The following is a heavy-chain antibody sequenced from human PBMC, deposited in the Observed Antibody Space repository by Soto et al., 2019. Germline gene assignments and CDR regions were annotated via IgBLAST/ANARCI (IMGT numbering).Heavy chain of an antibody. CDR1: GGSIGSYY. D-gene: IGHD3-10*01. Sequence: SETLSLTCTVSGGSIGSYYWSWIRQPAGKGLEWIGRIYTSGSTNYNPSLKSRVTMSVDTSKNQFSLNLSSVTAAADTAVYYCARDRITLANDAFDIWGQGTMVTVSS. CDR3: ARDRITLANDAFDI. V-gene: IGHV4-4*07. CDR2: IYTSGST. J-gene: IGHJ3*02.